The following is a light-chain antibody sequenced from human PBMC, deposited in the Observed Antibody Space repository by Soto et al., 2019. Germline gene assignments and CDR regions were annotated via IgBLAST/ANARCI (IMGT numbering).Light chain of an antibody. Sequence: QSALTQPGSVCGSPGQSITISCTGTSSDVGSHNLVSWYQQFPGKAPKLIIFEASKRPSGVSNRFSGSKSGSTASLTISGLQAEDEADYYCCSNAAGSTYVFGSGTKVTVL. CDR3: CSNAAGSTYV. J-gene: IGLJ1*01. V-gene: IGLV2-23*01. CDR1: SSDVGSHNL. CDR2: EAS.